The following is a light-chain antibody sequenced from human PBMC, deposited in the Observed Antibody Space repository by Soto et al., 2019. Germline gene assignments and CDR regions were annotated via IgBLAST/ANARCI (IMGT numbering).Light chain of an antibody. CDR3: QQRSNWHRGPFA. J-gene: IGKJ3*01. Sequence: EIVLTQSPATLSLSPGERATLSCRASQSVSSYLAWYQQKPGQAPRLLIYDASNRATGIPARFSGSGSGTDFTLTISSLEPEAFAVYYCQQRSNWHRGPFAFGPGTKVDIK. V-gene: IGKV3-11*01. CDR2: DAS. CDR1: QSVSSY.